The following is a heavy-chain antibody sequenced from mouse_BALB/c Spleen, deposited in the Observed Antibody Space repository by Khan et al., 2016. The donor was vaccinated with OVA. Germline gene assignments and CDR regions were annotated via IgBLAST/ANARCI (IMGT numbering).Heavy chain of an antibody. CDR1: GFNIKDSY. Sequence: VQLQQSGADLVRPGALVKLSCKASGFNIKDSYMHWVKQRPEQGLEWIGWIDPENGKTIYDPKFQDKASITADTSSNPAYMQLISLTSEDTAVCYCARSGYFAWFGYWGQGNLGTVSA. V-gene: IGHV14-1*02. CDR2: IDPENGKT. J-gene: IGHJ3*01. CDR3: ARSGYFAWFGY.